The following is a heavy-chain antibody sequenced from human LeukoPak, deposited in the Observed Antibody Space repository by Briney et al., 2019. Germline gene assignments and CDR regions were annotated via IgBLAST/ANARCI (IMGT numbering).Heavy chain of an antibody. J-gene: IGHJ4*02. V-gene: IGHV5-51*01. CDR1: GYSFTTYW. Sequence: GESLKIPCKGSGYSFTTYWIGRVRQMPGKGLEWMGIIYPGDSDTRYSPSFQGQVTISIDKSISTAYLQWSSLKASDTAIYYCARQLRSGSIDCWGQGTLVTVSS. CDR3: ARQLRSGSIDC. CDR2: IYPGDSDT. D-gene: IGHD5-12*01.